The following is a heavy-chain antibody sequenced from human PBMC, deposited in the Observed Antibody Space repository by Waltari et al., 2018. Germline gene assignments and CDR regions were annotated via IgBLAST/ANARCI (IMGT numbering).Heavy chain of an antibody. CDR2: IYYSGST. Sequence: QVQLQESGPGLVKPSETLSLTCTVSGGSISSYYWSWIRKPPGKGLEWIGYIYYSGSTNYNPSLKSRVTISVDTSKNQFSLKLSSVTAADTAVYYCARGSDIVVVPAWGWFDPWGQGTLVTVSS. V-gene: IGHV4-59*01. CDR3: ARGSDIVVVPAWGWFDP. D-gene: IGHD2-2*01. CDR1: GGSISSYY. J-gene: IGHJ5*02.